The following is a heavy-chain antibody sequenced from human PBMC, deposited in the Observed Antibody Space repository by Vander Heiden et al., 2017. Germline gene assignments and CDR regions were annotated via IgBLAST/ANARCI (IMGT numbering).Heavy chain of an antibody. V-gene: IGHV3-53*01. CDR2: IYSGGST. CDR3: ARQHYDFWSGSHYYYYGMDV. D-gene: IGHD3-3*01. J-gene: IGHJ6*02. Sequence: EVQLVESGGGLIQPGGSLRLSCAASGFTVSSNYIGWVRQAPGKGLEWVSVIYSGGSTYYADSVKGRFTISRDNSKNTLYLQMNSLRAEDTAVYYCARQHYDFWSGSHYYYYGMDVWGQGTTVTVSS. CDR1: GFTVSSNY.